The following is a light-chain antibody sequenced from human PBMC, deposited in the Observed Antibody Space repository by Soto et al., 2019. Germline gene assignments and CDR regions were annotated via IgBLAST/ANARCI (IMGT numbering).Light chain of an antibody. CDR3: QSYDSSLSGWV. V-gene: IGLV1-40*01. CDR2: GNS. Sequence: QLVLTQPPSVSGAPGQRVTISCTESSSNIGAGYDVHWYQQLPGTAPKLLIYGNSNRPSGVPDRFSGSKSGTSASLAITGLQAEDEADYYCQSYDSSLSGWVFDGGTKLTVL. J-gene: IGLJ3*02. CDR1: SSNIGAGYD.